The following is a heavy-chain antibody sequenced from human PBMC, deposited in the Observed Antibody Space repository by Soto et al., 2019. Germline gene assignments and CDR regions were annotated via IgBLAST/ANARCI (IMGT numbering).Heavy chain of an antibody. J-gene: IGHJ4*02. CDR3: TTLSLWSYHFDS. Sequence: EVQLAESGGGLVKPGGSLRISSAASGFSFSNAWMTWVRQAPGKGLEWVGRIKRESDGGTADYAAPAKGRFTISRDDSKNTVHLQMNSLRVEDTAMYYCTTLSLWSYHFDSWGQGTLVTVSS. D-gene: IGHD3-10*01. CDR2: IKRESDGGTA. V-gene: IGHV3-15*01. CDR1: GFSFSNAW.